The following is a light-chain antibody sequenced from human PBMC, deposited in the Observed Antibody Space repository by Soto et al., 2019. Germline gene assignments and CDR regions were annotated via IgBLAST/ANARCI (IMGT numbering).Light chain of an antibody. Sequence: EIVMTQSPDTLSVSPGEGATLSCRASQNVGRNVAWYQQRPGQAPRLLIHGTSTRAADIPARFSGSVSGTEFTLTINSLQPEDFVIYYCQQYNNWPPISTFGQGTKLEMK. V-gene: IGKV3-15*01. J-gene: IGKJ2*01. CDR2: GTS. CDR3: QQYNNWPPIST. CDR1: QNVGRN.